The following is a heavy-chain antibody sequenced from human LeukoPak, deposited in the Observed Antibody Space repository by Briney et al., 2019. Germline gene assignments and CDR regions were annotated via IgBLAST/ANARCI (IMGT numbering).Heavy chain of an antibody. D-gene: IGHD4/OR15-4a*01. CDR3: AKALYGGNDY. V-gene: IGHV3-7*03. J-gene: IGHJ4*02. CDR1: GLNFSSRW. Sequence: GGSLRLSCAASGLNFSSRWMNWVRQAPGQGLEWVASIKEDGSEKHYVDSVKGRFTISRDNGKNSLYLQMNSLRAEDTAVYYCAKALYGGNDYWGQGTLVTVSS. CDR2: IKEDGSEK.